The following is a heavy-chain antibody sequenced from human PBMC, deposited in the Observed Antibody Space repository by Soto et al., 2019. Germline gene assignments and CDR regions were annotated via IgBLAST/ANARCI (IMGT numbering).Heavy chain of an antibody. Sequence: SETLSLTCAVSGGSISSSNWWSWVRQPPGKGLEWIGEIYHSGSTNYNPSLKSRVTISVDRSKNQFSLKLSSVTAADTAVYYCACYYYGSGSYYSYYYGMDVWGQGTTVTVS. CDR1: GGSISSSNW. J-gene: IGHJ6*02. V-gene: IGHV4-4*02. D-gene: IGHD3-10*01. CDR3: ACYYYGSGSYYSYYYGMDV. CDR2: IYHSGST.